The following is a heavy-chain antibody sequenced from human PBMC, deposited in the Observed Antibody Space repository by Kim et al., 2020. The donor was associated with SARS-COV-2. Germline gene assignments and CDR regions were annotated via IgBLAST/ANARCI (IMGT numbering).Heavy chain of an antibody. J-gene: IGHJ4*02. Sequence: SETLSLTCTVSGGSISSSSYYWGWIRQPPGKGLEWIGSIHNSGTTYYNPPLKSRVTISVDTSKNQFSLMLSSVTAADTAVYYCASILGQSDDIFTGAYLNDSWGQGTLVTVSS. D-gene: IGHD3-9*01. V-gene: IGHV4-39*01. CDR3: ASILGQSDDIFTGAYLNDS. CDR1: GGSISSSSYY. CDR2: IHNSGTT.